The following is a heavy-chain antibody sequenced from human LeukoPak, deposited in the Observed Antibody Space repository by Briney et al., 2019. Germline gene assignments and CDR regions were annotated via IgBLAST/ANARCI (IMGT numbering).Heavy chain of an antibody. CDR2: INPNSGGT. J-gene: IGHJ4*02. V-gene: IGHV1-2*02. Sequence: ASVKVSCKASGYTFTGYYIHWVRQAPGQGLEWMGWINPNSGGTNYAQKFQGRVTMTRDTSISTAYMELSRLRSDDTAVYYCARDRATATYYYGSGSYYNLEYWGQGTLVTVSS. CDR3: ARDRATATYYYGSGSYYNLEY. CDR1: GYTFTGYY. D-gene: IGHD3-10*01.